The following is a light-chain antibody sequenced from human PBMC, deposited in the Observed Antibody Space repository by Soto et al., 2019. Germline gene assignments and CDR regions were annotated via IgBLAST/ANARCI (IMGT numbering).Light chain of an antibody. Sequence: EIVLTQSPGILSLSPGERATLSCRASQTFSNTFLSWFQQKPGQAPRLLIYGASTRATGLPARFSGSGSGTEFTLTISSLQSEDFAVYYCQQYNNWPPWTFGQGTKVDIK. CDR2: GAS. J-gene: IGKJ1*01. CDR3: QQYNNWPPWT. CDR1: QTFSNT. V-gene: IGKV3-15*01.